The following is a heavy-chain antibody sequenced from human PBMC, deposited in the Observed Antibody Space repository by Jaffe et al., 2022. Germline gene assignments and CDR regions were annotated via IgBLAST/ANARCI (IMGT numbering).Heavy chain of an antibody. Sequence: QVQLVQSGSELKKPGASVKVSCKASGYTFTSYAMNWVRQAPGQGLEWMGWINTNTGNPTYAQGFTGRFVFSLDTSVSTAYLQISSLKAEDTAVYYCARVPPFVVVPAAMMGDYWGQGTLVTVSS. D-gene: IGHD2-2*01. CDR2: INTNTGNP. CDR3: ARVPPFVVVPAAMMGDY. CDR1: GYTFTSYA. V-gene: IGHV7-4-1*02. J-gene: IGHJ4*02.